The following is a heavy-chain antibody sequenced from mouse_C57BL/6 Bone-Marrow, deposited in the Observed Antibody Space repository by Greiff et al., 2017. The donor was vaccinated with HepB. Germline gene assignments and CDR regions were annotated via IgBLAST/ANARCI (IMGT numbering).Heavy chain of an antibody. CDR3: ARMGYYGPYYYAMDY. J-gene: IGHJ4*01. V-gene: IGHV2-2*01. CDR2: IWSGGST. D-gene: IGHD1-1*01. CDR1: GFSFTSYG. Sequence: QVQLQQSGPGLVQPSQSLSITCTVSGFSFTSYGVHWVRQSPGKGLEWLGVIWSGGSTDYNAAFISRLSISKDNSKSQVFFKMNSLQADDTAIYYCARMGYYGPYYYAMDYWGQGTSVTVSS.